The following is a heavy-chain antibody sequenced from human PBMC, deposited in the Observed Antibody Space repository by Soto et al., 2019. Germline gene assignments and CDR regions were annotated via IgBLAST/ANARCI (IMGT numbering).Heavy chain of an antibody. V-gene: IGHV3-48*01. J-gene: IGHJ6*02. CDR2: ISSSSSTI. CDR1: GFTFSSYS. CDR3: ARDRGYSYARKVGFLWPHHAVYGMDV. Sequence: PGGSLRLSCAASGFTFSSYSMNWVRQAPGKGLEWVLYISSSSSTIYYADSVKGRFTISRDNAKNSLYLQMNSLRAEDTAVYYCARDRGYSYARKVGFLWPHHAVYGMDVWGQGTTVTVSS. D-gene: IGHD5-18*01.